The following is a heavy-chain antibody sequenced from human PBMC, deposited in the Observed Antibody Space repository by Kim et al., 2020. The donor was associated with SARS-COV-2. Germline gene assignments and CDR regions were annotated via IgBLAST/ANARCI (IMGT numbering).Heavy chain of an antibody. CDR3: AKDMSYGSGSGIDY. Sequence: ADSVKGRFTISRDNAKNSLYLQMNTLRAEDTALYYCAKDMSYGSGSGIDYWGQGTLVTVSS. V-gene: IGHV3-9*01. J-gene: IGHJ4*02. D-gene: IGHD3-10*01.